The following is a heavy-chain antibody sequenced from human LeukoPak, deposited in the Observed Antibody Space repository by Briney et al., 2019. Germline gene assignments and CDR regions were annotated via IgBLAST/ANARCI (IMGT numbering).Heavy chain of an antibody. CDR2: INHSGST. CDR3: ARDTYYYDSSGYYSLMIDY. J-gene: IGHJ4*02. CDR1: GGSFSGYY. Sequence: SETLSLTCAVYGGSFSGYYWSWIRQPPGKGLEWIGEINHSGSTNYNPSLKSRVTISVDRSKNQFSLKLSSVTAADTAVYYCARDTYYYDSSGYYSLMIDYWGQGTLVTVSS. V-gene: IGHV4-34*01. D-gene: IGHD3-22*01.